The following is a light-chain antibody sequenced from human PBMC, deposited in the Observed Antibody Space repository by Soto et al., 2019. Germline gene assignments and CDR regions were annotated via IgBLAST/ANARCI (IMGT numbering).Light chain of an antibody. J-gene: IGLJ2*01. Sequence: QSALTQPASVSGSPGQSITISCTGTSSDVGSYNLVSWYQQHPGKAPKLMIYEGSKRPSGVSNRFSGSKSGNTASLTVSGLLAEDEADYYCCSYAGSRTAIFGGGTKLTVL. CDR1: SSDVGSYNL. V-gene: IGLV2-23*01. CDR2: EGS. CDR3: CSYAGSRTAI.